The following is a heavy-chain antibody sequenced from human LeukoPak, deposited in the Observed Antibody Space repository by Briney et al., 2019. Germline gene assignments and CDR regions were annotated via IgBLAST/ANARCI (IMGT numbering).Heavy chain of an antibody. CDR1: GFTFGDYA. V-gene: IGHV3-49*04. Sequence: GSLRLSCTASGFTFGDYAMSWVRQAPGKGLEWAGFIRSKAYGGTTEYAASVKGRFTISRDDSKSIAYLQMNSLKTEDTAVYYCTRETSSGLSDGDYFDYWGQGTLVTVSS. D-gene: IGHD6-19*01. CDR3: TRETSSGLSDGDYFDY. J-gene: IGHJ4*02. CDR2: IRSKAYGGTT.